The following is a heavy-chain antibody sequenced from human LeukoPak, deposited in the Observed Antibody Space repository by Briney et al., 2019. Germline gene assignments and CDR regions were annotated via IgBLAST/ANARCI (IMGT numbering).Heavy chain of an antibody. CDR3: ARRNTAGASIDF. J-gene: IGHJ4*02. Sequence: PSETLSLTCSVSGGSIIGHWWSWIRQPPRKGLEWIGDVFYSGSNNYNPSLKSRLTISLDTSKNQFSLNLRSVTATDTAMYYCARRNTAGASIDFWGQGTLVTASS. CDR1: GGSIIGHW. CDR2: VFYSGSN. D-gene: IGHD4-17*01. V-gene: IGHV4-59*08.